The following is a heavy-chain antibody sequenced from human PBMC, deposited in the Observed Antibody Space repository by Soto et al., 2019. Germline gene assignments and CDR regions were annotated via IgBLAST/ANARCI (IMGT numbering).Heavy chain of an antibody. D-gene: IGHD3-3*01. Sequence: GGSLRLSCAASGFTFSSYAMSWVRQAPGKGLEWVSAISGSGGSTYYADSVKGRFTISRDNSKNTLYLQMNSLRAEDTAVYYCAKDVFWSGYYEGFSMYYFDYWGQGTLVTVSS. CDR1: GFTFSSYA. CDR2: ISGSGGST. J-gene: IGHJ4*02. CDR3: AKDVFWSGYYEGFSMYYFDY. V-gene: IGHV3-23*01.